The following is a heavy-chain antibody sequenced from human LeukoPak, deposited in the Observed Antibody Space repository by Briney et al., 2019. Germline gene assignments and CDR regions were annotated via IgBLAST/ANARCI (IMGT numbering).Heavy chain of an antibody. Sequence: ASVKVSCKASGGTFSSYAISWVRQAPGQGLEWMGGIIPIFGTANYAQKFQGRVTITTDESTSTAYMELSSLRSEDTAVYYCARGGQGLLIYYYMDVWGKGTTVTVSS. CDR3: ARGGQGLLIYYYMDV. CDR1: GGTFSSYA. J-gene: IGHJ6*03. CDR2: IIPIFGTA. V-gene: IGHV1-69*05.